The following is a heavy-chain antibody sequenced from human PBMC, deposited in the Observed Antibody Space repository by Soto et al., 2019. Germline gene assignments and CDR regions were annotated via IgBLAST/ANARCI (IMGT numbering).Heavy chain of an antibody. Sequence: GGSLTLSCTASGFSFSSYDMHWVRQPPGKGLEWVAVIWYDGSNKYYADSVKGRFTISRDNSKNTLYLQMNSLTAADTAVYYCASSTYCFWTGYITCRFGPWGQGTMVTVS. D-gene: IGHD3-3*01. V-gene: IGHV3-33*01. J-gene: IGHJ5*02. CDR1: GFSFSSYD. CDR3: ASSTYCFWTGYITCRFGP. CDR2: IWYDGSNK.